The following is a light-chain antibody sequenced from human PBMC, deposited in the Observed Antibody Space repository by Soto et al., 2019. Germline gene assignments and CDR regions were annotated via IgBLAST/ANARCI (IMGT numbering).Light chain of an antibody. J-gene: IGKJ1*01. V-gene: IGKV1-39*01. CDR1: QSLRTY. CDR3: QHSYSTPPWT. CDR2: RAS. Sequence: EIELTQSPSSLSASAGERVTISCRCSQSLRTYVNWYQQKPGTAPRLLIYRASSGKSGVPPRCSGSGSGRDFTLTISSLRPEDVATDFCQHSYSTPPWTLGQGTKVDIK.